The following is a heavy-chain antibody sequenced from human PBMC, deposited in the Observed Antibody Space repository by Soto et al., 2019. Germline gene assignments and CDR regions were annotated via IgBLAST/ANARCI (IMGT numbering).Heavy chain of an antibody. Sequence: QVQLVQSGAEVKKPGSSVKVSCKGSGGTFSSYAISWVRQAPGQVLEWMGGIIPIFGTANYAQKFQGRVTINADESTRPTYIEIMSLRSTDTAVYYCARSFQGDYYDSETDPFDIWGQGTMVTVSS. CDR3: ARSFQGDYYDSETDPFDI. CDR1: GGTFSSYA. D-gene: IGHD3-22*01. CDR2: IIPIFGTA. J-gene: IGHJ3*02. V-gene: IGHV1-69*01.